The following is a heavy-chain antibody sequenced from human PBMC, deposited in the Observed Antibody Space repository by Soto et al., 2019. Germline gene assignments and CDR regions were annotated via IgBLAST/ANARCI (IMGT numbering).Heavy chain of an antibody. Sequence: QVQLQESGPGLLEPSGTLTLSCDVSGGSISSSNWWTWIRQPPGKGLEWVGEIYHSGSTNYNPSLKSRVTISKDNSKNQFSLKLSSVTAADTAVYYCATRATYSYDSSGFYWGQGTLVTVSS. J-gene: IGHJ4*02. D-gene: IGHD3-22*01. V-gene: IGHV4-4*02. CDR3: ATRATYSYDSSGFY. CDR2: IYHSGST. CDR1: GGSISSSNW.